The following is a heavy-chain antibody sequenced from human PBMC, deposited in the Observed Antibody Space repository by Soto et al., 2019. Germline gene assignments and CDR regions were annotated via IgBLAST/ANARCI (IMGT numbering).Heavy chain of an antibody. V-gene: IGHV4-4*02. Sequence: PSETLSLTCAVSGGSISSSNWWSWVRQPPGKGLEWIGEIYHSGSTNYNPSLKSRVTISVDTSRNEFSLKLSSVTAADTAVYYCARPRPNFGAVDSWGQGALVTVSS. J-gene: IGHJ4*02. CDR2: IYHSGST. D-gene: IGHD3-10*01. CDR3: ARPRPNFGAVDS. CDR1: GGSISSSNW.